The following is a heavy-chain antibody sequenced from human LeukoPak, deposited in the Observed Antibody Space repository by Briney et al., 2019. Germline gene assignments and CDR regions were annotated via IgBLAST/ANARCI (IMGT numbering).Heavy chain of an antibody. CDR3: ARVRPRTPSPYYYMDA. Sequence: GGSLRLSCAASGFTFSSYSMNWVRQAPGKGLEWVSYISSSSSTIYYADSVKGRFTISRDNAKNSLYLQMNSLRAEDTAVYYCARVRPRTPSPYYYMDAWGKGTTVTVSS. J-gene: IGHJ6*03. V-gene: IGHV3-48*01. CDR1: GFTFSSYS. D-gene: IGHD1-14*01. CDR2: ISSSSSTI.